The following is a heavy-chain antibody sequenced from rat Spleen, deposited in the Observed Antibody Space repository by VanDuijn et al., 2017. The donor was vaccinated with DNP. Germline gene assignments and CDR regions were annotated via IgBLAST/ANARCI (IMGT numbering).Heavy chain of an antibody. CDR2: IVYDGSRT. CDR3: AAPDYDGTYYYPFAY. J-gene: IGHJ3*01. D-gene: IGHD1-12*02. V-gene: IGHV5S10*01. Sequence: EVQLVESGGDLVQPGRSLKLSCAASGFTFSDYNMAWVRQAPKKGLEWVATIVYDGSRTYYRDSVKGRFTISRDNAKSTLYLQMDSLRSEDTATYYCAAPDYDGTYYYPFAYWGQGTLVTVSS. CDR1: GFTFSDYN.